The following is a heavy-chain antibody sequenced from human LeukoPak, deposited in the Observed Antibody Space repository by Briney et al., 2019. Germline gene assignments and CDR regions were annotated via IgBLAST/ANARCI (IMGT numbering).Heavy chain of an antibody. CDR2: IKSKTDDGTT. CDR3: TTDRVGYCSGGSCHTSPMHLGY. V-gene: IGHV3-15*01. CDR1: GFTFSNSW. Sequence: TTGGSLRLSCAASGFTFSNSWMSWVRQAPGKGLEWVARIKSKTDDGTTGYAAHVKCRLTISRDNSTITLYLQMDSLKTEATAVYYCTTDRVGYCSGGSCHTSPMHLGYWGQGTLVTVSS. J-gene: IGHJ4*02. D-gene: IGHD2-15*01.